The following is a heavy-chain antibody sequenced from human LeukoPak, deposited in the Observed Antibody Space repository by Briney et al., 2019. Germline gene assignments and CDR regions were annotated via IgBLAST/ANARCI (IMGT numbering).Heavy chain of an antibody. CDR3: AKTHGHYYYYGMDV. J-gene: IGHJ6*02. V-gene: IGHV3-23*01. Sequence: PGGSLRLSCAASGFTFSSYAMSWVRQAPGKGLEWVSAISGSGGSTYYADSVKGRFTISRDNSKYTLYLQMNSLRAEDTAVYYCAKTHGHYYYYGMDVWGQGTTVTVSS. CDR2: ISGSGGST. CDR1: GFTFSSYA.